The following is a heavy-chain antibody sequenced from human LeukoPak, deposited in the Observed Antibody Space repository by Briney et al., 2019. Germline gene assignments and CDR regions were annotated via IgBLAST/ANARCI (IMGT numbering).Heavy chain of an antibody. CDR1: GFRLSSYE. CDR3: ARDHAVGATTEDAFDI. Sequence: GGSVRLFCGASGFRLSSYEMHGVRQAPGKGLEGVANIKQDGSEKYYVDSVKGRFTISRDNAKNSLYLQMNSLRAEDTAVYYCARDHAVGATTEDAFDIWGQGTMVTVSS. J-gene: IGHJ3*02. V-gene: IGHV3-7*01. CDR2: IKQDGSEK. D-gene: IGHD1-26*01.